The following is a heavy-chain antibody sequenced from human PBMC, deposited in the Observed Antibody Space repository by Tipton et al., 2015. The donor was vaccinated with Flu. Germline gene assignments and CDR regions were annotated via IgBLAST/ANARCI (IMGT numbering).Heavy chain of an antibody. J-gene: IGHJ4*02. Sequence: TLSLTCAVSGYSISSGYSWGWVRQPPEKGLEWIGYIYHTATFYNPSLKSRVTISLDRSKNQFSLRLSSVTAADTAVYYCARVYFIAAAGTPNYYLDYWGQGTPVTVSS. D-gene: IGHD6-13*01. CDR2: IYHTAT. CDR1: GYSISSGYS. V-gene: IGHV4-38-2*01. CDR3: ARVYFIAAAGTPNYYLDY.